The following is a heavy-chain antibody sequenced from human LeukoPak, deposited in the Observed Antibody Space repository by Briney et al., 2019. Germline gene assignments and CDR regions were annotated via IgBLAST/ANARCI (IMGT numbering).Heavy chain of an antibody. CDR1: GFTFNSYW. D-gene: IGHD3-3*01. CDR2: IDEDGKTI. V-gene: IGHV3-74*01. CDR3: VSDLCGGDDQ. J-gene: IGHJ5*02. Sequence: GGSLRLSSAASGFTFNSYWMHWVRHAPGKGLVWVSRIDEDGKTIDHADSVKGRFTISRDNAKDTLYLQMSSLRDEDTAVYYCVSDLCGGDDQWGRGTLVTVSS.